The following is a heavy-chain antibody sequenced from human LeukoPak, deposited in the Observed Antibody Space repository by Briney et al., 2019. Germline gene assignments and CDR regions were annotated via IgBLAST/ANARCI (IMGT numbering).Heavy chain of an antibody. CDR2: MNPNSGNT. D-gene: IGHD4-17*01. J-gene: IGHJ5*02. Sequence: ASVKVSCKASGYTFTTYDITWVRQATGQGLEWMGWMNPNSGNTAYAQKFQGRVTITADKSTSTAYMELSSLRSEDTAVYYCARDYLEYGDYGHGTWGQGTLVTVSS. CDR3: ARDYLEYGDYGHGT. V-gene: IGHV1-8*03. CDR1: GYTFTTYD.